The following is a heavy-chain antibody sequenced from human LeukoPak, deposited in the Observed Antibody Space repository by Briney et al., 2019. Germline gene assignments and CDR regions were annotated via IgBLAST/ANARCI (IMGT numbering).Heavy chain of an antibody. V-gene: IGHV3-48*02. CDR2: ISSSSSTI. CDR1: GFTFSSYS. Sequence: GGSLRLSCAASGFTFSSYSMNWVRPAPGKGLEWVSYISSSSSTIYYADSVKGRFTIPRDNAKNSLYLQMNSLRDEDTAVYYCARGGYDFWSGYLGFEYGMDVWGQGTTVTVSS. D-gene: IGHD3-3*01. J-gene: IGHJ6*02. CDR3: ARGGYDFWSGYLGFEYGMDV.